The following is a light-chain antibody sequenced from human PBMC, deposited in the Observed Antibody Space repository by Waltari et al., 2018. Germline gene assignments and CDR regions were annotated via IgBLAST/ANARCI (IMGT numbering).Light chain of an antibody. CDR1: RDDVGHYAY. CDR3: FSFTTSSTRV. Sequence: QPPLAQPASVTGSPGQSITISCTGTRDDVGHYAYVSWFQQHPGSAPKLLIHDVYHPPTGVSDRFSGSKSGYTASLTISGLRTDDEAMYYCFSFTTSSTRVFGTGTQVIVL. V-gene: IGLV2-14*03. CDR2: DVY. J-gene: IGLJ1*01.